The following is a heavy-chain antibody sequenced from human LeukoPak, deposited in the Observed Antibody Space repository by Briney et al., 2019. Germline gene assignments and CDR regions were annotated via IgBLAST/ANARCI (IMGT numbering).Heavy chain of an antibody. V-gene: IGHV3-7*01. J-gene: IGHJ5*02. CDR3: ARVEDYGDYFWFDP. Sequence: PGGSLRLSCAASGFTFSSYWMSWVRQAPGKGLEWVANIKQDGSEKYYVDSVKGRFTISRDNAKNSLYLQMNSLRAEDTAVYYCARVEDYGDYFWFDPWGQGTLVTVSS. D-gene: IGHD4-17*01. CDR1: GFTFSSYW. CDR2: IKQDGSEK.